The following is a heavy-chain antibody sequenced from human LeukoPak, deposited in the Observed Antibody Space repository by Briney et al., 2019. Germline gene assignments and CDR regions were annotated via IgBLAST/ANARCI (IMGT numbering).Heavy chain of an antibody. D-gene: IGHD6-19*01. J-gene: IGHJ5*02. V-gene: IGHV4-59*08. Sequence: PSETLSLTCTVSGGSISSYCWSWIRQPPGKGLEWIGYIYYSGSTNYNPSLKSRVTISVDTSKNQFSLKLSSVTAADTAVYYCARQGAGNWFDPWGQGTLVIVSS. CDR3: ARQGAGNWFDP. CDR1: GGSISSYC. CDR2: IYYSGST.